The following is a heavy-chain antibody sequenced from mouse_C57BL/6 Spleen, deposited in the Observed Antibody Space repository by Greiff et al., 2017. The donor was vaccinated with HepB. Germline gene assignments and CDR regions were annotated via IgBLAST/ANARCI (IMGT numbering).Heavy chain of an antibody. Sequence: VQLQQSGAELVRPGTSVKVSCKASGYAFTNYLIEWVKQRPGQGLEWIGVINPGSGGTNYNEKFKGKATLTADKSSSTAYMQLSSLTSEDSAVYFCARRGPSTGSFAYWGQGTLVTVSA. CDR3: ARRGPSTGSFAY. CDR2: INPGSGGT. D-gene: IGHD4-1*02. J-gene: IGHJ3*01. CDR1: GYAFTNYL. V-gene: IGHV1-54*01.